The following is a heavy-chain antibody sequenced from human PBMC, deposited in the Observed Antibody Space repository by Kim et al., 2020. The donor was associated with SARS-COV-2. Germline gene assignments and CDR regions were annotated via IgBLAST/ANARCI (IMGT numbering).Heavy chain of an antibody. CDR2: ISYDGSSK. CDR3: AKDLRLLWFTSGMDV. V-gene: IGHV3-30*18. J-gene: IGHJ6*02. Sequence: GGSLRLSCTASGFTFSNYGMHWVRQAPGKGLEWVAVISYDGSSKYYGDSVKGRFTISRDNSKNTLYLQMNSLRVEDTAVYNCAKDLRLLWFTSGMDVWGQGTTVTVSS. CDR1: GFTFSNYG. D-gene: IGHD3-10*01.